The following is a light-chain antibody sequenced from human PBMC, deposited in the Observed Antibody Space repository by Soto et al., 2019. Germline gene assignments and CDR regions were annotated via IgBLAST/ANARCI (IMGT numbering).Light chain of an antibody. CDR1: SSNIGAGYD. J-gene: IGLJ2*01. Sequence: QSVLTQPPSVSGAPGQRVPISCTGSSSNIGAGYDVHWYQQLPGTAPKLLIYGNSNRPSGVPVRFSGSKSGTSASLAITGLQAEDESDYYCQSYDSSLSGYVVFGGGTKLTVL. CDR3: QSYDSSLSGYVV. CDR2: GNS. V-gene: IGLV1-40*01.